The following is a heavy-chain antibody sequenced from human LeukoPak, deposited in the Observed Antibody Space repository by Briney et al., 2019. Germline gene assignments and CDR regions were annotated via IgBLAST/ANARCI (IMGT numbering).Heavy chain of an antibody. J-gene: IGHJ4*02. CDR1: GFTLSSYG. V-gene: IGHV3-33*01. D-gene: IGHD6-19*01. CDR3: ARDSYSSGRVDY. Sequence: GGSLRLSCAASGFTLSSYGMHWVRQAPGKGLEWVAVIWYDGSNKYYADSVKGRFTISRDNSKNTLYLQMNSLRAEDTAVYYCARDSYSSGRVDYWGQGTLVTVSS. CDR2: IWYDGSNK.